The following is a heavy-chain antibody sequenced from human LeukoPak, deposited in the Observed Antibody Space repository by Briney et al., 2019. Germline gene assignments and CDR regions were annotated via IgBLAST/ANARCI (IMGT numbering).Heavy chain of an antibody. D-gene: IGHD1-26*01. CDR2: ISAYNGNT. V-gene: IGHV1-18*01. CDR1: GGTFSSYA. J-gene: IGHJ4*02. CDR3: ARDPLDYWATSSGSRRPAFDY. Sequence: AASVKVSCKASGGTFSSYAITWVRQAPGQGLEWMGWISAYNGNTQYAQNLQGRVTMTTDTSTNTAYMELRSLRSDDTAVYYCARDPLDYWATSSGSRRPAFDYWGQGTLVTVSS.